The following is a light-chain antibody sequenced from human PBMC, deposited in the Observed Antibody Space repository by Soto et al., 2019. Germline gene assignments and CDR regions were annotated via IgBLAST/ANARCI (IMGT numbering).Light chain of an antibody. Sequence: QSALTQPRSVSGSPGQSVTISCTGTSSDVGGYNYVSWYQQHPGKAPKLMIYDVSKRPSGVPDRFSGSKSGNTASLTISGLQAEDEADYYCCSSAGSYHVVCGGGTKLTVL. J-gene: IGLJ2*01. CDR1: SSDVGGYNY. CDR2: DVS. CDR3: CSSAGSYHVV. V-gene: IGLV2-11*01.